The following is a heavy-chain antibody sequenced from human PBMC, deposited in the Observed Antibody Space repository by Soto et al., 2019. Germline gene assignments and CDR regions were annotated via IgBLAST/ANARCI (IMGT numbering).Heavy chain of an antibody. CDR3: AREEEYGGPPRYFDWLLPTAY. J-gene: IGHJ4*02. D-gene: IGHD3-9*01. V-gene: IGHV3-7*01. Sequence: GGSLRLSCAASGFTFSSYWMSWVRQAPGKGLEWVANIKQDGSEKYYVDSVKGRFTISRDNAKNSLYLQMNGLRAEDTAVYYCAREEEYGGPPRYFDWLLPTAYWGQGTLVTVSS. CDR2: IKQDGSEK. CDR1: GFTFSSYW.